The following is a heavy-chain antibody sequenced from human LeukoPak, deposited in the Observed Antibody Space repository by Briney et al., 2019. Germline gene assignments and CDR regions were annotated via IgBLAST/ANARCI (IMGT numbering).Heavy chain of an antibody. CDR3: ASLYGSGSYYGHFYGMDV. D-gene: IGHD3-10*01. CDR2: IYYSGST. CDR1: GGSISSGDYY. V-gene: IGHV4-30-4*01. Sequence: PSETLSLTCTVSGGSISSGDYYWSWIRQPPGKGLEWIGYIYYSGSTYYNPSLKSRVTISVDTSKNQFSLKLSSVTAADTAVYYCASLYGSGSYYGHFYGMDVWGQGTTVTVSS. J-gene: IGHJ6*02.